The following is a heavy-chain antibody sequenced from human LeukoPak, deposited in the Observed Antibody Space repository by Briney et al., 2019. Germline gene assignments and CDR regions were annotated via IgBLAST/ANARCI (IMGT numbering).Heavy chain of an antibody. V-gene: IGHV3-23*01. Sequence: PGGSLRLSCAASGFTFSSYAMSWVRQAPGKGLEWVSAISGSGGSTYYADSVKGRFTISRDNSKNTLYLQMNILRAEDTAVYYCAKGSSGTAMVAYYFDYWGQGTLVTVSS. CDR3: AKGSSGTAMVAYYFDY. D-gene: IGHD5-18*01. CDR1: GFTFSSYA. J-gene: IGHJ4*02. CDR2: ISGSGGST.